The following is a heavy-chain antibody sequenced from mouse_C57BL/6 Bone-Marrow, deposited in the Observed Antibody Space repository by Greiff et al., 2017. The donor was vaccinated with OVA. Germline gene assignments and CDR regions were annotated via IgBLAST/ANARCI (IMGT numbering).Heavy chain of an antibody. CDR1: GFTFSDYG. CDR3: AREGGYYVWYFDY. Sequence: EVKVEESGGGLVKPGGSLKLSCAASGFTFSDYGMHWVRQAPEKGLEWVAYISSGSSTIYYADTVKGRFTISRDNAKNTLFLQMTSLRSEDTAMYYCAREGGYYVWYFDYWGQGTTLTVSS. D-gene: IGHD2-3*01. J-gene: IGHJ2*01. CDR2: ISSGSSTI. V-gene: IGHV5-17*01.